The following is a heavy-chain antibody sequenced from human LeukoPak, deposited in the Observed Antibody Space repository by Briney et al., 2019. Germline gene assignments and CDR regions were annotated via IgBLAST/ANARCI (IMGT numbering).Heavy chain of an antibody. V-gene: IGHV3-30*04. CDR2: ISYDGSNK. J-gene: IGHJ4*02. CDR3: AKDMDHDYDDYGFDY. D-gene: IGHD4-17*01. CDR1: GFTFSNYA. Sequence: GGSLRLSCAASGFTFSNYALHWVRQAPGKGLEWVALISYDGSNKYYADSVKGRFTISRDNSKNTLYLQMNSLRAEDTAVYYCAKDMDHDYDDYGFDYWGQGTLVTVSS.